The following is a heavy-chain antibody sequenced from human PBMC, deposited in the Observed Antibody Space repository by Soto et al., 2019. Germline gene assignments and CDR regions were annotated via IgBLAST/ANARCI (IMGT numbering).Heavy chain of an antibody. CDR2: IIPIFGTA. Sequence: ASVKVSCKASGGTFSSYAISWVRQAPGQGLEWMGGIIPIFGTANYAQKFQGRVTITADESTSTAYMELSSLRSEDTAVYYCARGELELPPDYYYGMDVWGQGTTVTVSS. V-gene: IGHV1-69*13. J-gene: IGHJ6*02. CDR3: ARGELELPPDYYYGMDV. D-gene: IGHD1-7*01. CDR1: GGTFSSYA.